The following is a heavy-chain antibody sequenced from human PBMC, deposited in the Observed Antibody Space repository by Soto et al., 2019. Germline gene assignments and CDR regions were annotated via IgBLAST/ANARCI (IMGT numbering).Heavy chain of an antibody. D-gene: IGHD3-10*01. CDR1: GTTVSSNY. V-gene: IGHV3-66*01. J-gene: IGHJ3*02. CDR3: AAGALPEEFDAFDI. Sequence: GSLRLSCAASGTTVSSNYMSWVRQAPGKGLDWVSVIYRNGKTYYADSVKGRFIISRDNSKNTLYLQMNSLRADDTAVYYCAAGALPEEFDAFDIWGQGTMVTVSS. CDR2: IYRNGKT.